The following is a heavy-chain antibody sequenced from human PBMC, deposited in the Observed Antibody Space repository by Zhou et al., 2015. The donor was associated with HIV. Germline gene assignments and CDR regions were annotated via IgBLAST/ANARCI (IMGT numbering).Heavy chain of an antibody. V-gene: IGHV3-30*18. Sequence: QVQLVESGGRRGPAGGGSLRLSCEASGFTFSNSGMHWVRQAPGKGLEWVAVISYDGSNKYYADSVKGRFTISRDNSKNTLYLQMNSLRAEDTAVYYCAKELLTGTMNPFDYWGQGTLVTVSS. CDR3: AKELLTGTMNPFDY. CDR2: ISYDGSNK. CDR1: GFTFSNSG. J-gene: IGHJ4*02. D-gene: IGHD1-7*01.